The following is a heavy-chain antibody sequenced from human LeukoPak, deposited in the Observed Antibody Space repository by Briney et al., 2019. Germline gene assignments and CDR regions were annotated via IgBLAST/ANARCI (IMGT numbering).Heavy chain of an antibody. D-gene: IGHD3-22*01. J-gene: IGHJ4*02. Sequence: SETLSLTCSVSGDSISSGGYYWSWIRQHPGKGLEWIGYIYYSGSTYYNPSLKSRITISVDTSKNQFSLNLYSVTVADTAVYYCARYDSNGYWVEYWGQGTLVAVSS. CDR3: ARYDSNGYWVEY. V-gene: IGHV4-31*03. CDR2: IYYSGST. CDR1: GDSISSGGYY.